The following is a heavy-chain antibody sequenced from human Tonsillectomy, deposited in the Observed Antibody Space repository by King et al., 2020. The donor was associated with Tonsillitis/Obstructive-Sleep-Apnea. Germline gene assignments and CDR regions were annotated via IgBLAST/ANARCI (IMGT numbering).Heavy chain of an antibody. Sequence: VHLVQSGGGLVKPGGSLRLSCAASGFTFSDYYMSWIRQAPGKGLEWVSYISSSSSYTNYADSVKGRFTISRDNAKNSLYLQMNSLRAEDTAVYYCAREATNYYYGMDVWGQGTTVTVSS. V-gene: IGHV3-11*06. J-gene: IGHJ6*02. D-gene: IGHD1-26*01. CDR3: AREATNYYYGMDV. CDR1: GFTFSDYY. CDR2: ISSSSSYT.